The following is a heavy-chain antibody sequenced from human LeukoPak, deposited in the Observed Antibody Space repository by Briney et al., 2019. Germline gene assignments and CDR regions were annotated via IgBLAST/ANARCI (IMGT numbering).Heavy chain of an antibody. CDR1: GYTFTGYY. Sequence: ASVKVSCKASGYTFTGYYMHWVRQAPGQGREWMGWINPNSGGTNYAQKFQGRVTMTRDTSISTAYMELSRLRSDDTAVYYCARGPLVGRKWFGGYYFDYWSQGTLVTVSS. CDR2: INPNSGGT. D-gene: IGHD3-10*01. V-gene: IGHV1-2*02. J-gene: IGHJ4*02. CDR3: ARGPLVGRKWFGGYYFDY.